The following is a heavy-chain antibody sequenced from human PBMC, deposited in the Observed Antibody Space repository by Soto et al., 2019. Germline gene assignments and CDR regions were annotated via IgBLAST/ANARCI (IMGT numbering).Heavy chain of an antibody. CDR3: ARIVYDTSLNYMSFDF. CDR1: GVSISSGNW. J-gene: IGHJ4*02. CDR2: IFHDGTA. Sequence: SETLSLTCAVSGVSISSGNWWTWVRQTPQRGLEYIGEIFHDGTANYYPSFERRVAISVDTSKNQFSLKLTSVTAADTAIYFCARIVYDTSLNYMSFDFWGQGAMVTVYS. V-gene: IGHV4-4*02. D-gene: IGHD2-8*01.